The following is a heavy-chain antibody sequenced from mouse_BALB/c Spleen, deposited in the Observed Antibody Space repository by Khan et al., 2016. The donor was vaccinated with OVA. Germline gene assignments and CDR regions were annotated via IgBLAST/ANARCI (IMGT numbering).Heavy chain of an antibody. CDR1: GYSITSNYA. CDR2: ISYSGIT. D-gene: IGHD2-4*01. Sequence: EVQLQESGPGLVKPSQSLSLTCTVTGYSITSNYAWSWIRQFPGNKLEWMAYISYSGITNYNPSLKSRISVTRDTSENQFFLQLNSVTTEDTATYYCARQNYDGYALDFWGQGTSVTVSS. J-gene: IGHJ4*01. V-gene: IGHV3-2*02. CDR3: ARQNYDGYALDF.